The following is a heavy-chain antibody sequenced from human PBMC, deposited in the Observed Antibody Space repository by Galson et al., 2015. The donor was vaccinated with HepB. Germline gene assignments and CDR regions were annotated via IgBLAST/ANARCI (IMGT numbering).Heavy chain of an antibody. CDR1: GFTFSSYG. Sequence: SLRLSCAASGFTFSSYGMHWVRQAPGKGLEWVAVISYDGSNKYYVDSVKGRFTISRDNSKNTLYLQMNSLRAEDTAVYYCAKVDSSSAIWGQGTMVTVSS. J-gene: IGHJ3*02. CDR2: ISYDGSNK. D-gene: IGHD6-6*01. CDR3: AKVDSSSAI. V-gene: IGHV3-30*18.